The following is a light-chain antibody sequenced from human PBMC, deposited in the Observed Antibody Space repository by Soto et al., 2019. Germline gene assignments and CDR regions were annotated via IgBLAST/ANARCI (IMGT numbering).Light chain of an antibody. CDR2: DAS. V-gene: IGKV3-15*01. J-gene: IGKJ4*01. CDR1: QNIRSS. Sequence: EVVMTQSPSSLSASPGERVTLSCRASQNIRSSLAWYQQRPGKAPRLLIYDASNRATGIPPRFSGGGSGTEFTLTISSLQPEDFETYYCQQLNTYPLTFGGGTKVDIK. CDR3: QQLNTYPLT.